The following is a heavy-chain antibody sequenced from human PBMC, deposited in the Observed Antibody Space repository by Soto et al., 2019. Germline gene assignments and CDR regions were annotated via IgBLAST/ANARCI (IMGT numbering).Heavy chain of an antibody. CDR3: VRVRGGYDSKNYYYYMDV. CDR1: GGSISSGGYY. CDR2: IYYSGST. J-gene: IGHJ6*03. Sequence: SETLSLTCTVSGGSISSGGYYWSWIRQHPGKGLEWIGYIYYSGSTYYNPSLKSRVTISVDTSKNQFSLKLSSVTAADTAVYYCVRVRGGYDSKNYYYYMDVWGKGTTVTVSS. D-gene: IGHD5-12*01. V-gene: IGHV4-31*03.